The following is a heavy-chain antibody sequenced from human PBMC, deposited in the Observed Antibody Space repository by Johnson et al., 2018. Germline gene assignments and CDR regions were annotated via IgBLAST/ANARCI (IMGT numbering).Heavy chain of an antibody. V-gene: IGHV3-66*02. CDR1: GFSVSDNY. CDR2: MYTSGST. D-gene: IGHD3-22*01. J-gene: IGHJ3*01. CDR3: ARYHYDSSGFEGFDV. Sequence: VQLVESGGGLARPGGSLRVSCAASGFSVSDNYMSWVRQASGKGPEWVSIMYTSGSTYYAESVKGRFTISRDNSSNTLYLQMNSLRPEETAVYFCARYHYDSSGFEGFDVWGQGTMVTVSS.